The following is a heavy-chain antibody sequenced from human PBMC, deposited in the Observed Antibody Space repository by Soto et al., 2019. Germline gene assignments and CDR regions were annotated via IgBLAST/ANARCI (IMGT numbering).Heavy chain of an antibody. CDR1: GYTFTGYY. CDR3: ARDHYYDSSGYEVYYYGMDV. Sequence: ASVKVSCKASGYTFTGYYMHWVRQAPGQGLEWMGWINPNSGGTNYAQKFQGWVTMTRDTSIGTAYMELSRLRSDDTAVYYCARDHYYDSSGYEVYYYGMDVWGQGTTVTVSS. V-gene: IGHV1-2*04. J-gene: IGHJ6*02. D-gene: IGHD3-22*01. CDR2: INPNSGGT.